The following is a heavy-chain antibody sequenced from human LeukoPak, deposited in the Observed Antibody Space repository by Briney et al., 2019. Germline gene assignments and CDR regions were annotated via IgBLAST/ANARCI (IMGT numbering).Heavy chain of an antibody. Sequence: GESLKISCKGSGYMFNSFWIGWVRQRPGKGQEWMGIIYPDDSESRYSPSFQGQVTISTDKSINTVYLQLSSLKASDTAMYYCARSGSSFYDYWGQGTLVTVSS. CDR1: GYMFNSFW. D-gene: IGHD6-6*01. CDR3: ARSGSSFYDY. J-gene: IGHJ4*02. V-gene: IGHV5-51*01. CDR2: IYPDDSES.